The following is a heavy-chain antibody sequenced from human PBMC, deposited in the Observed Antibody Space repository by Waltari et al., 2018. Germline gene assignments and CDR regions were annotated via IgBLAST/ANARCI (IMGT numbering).Heavy chain of an antibody. CDR3: ARGRDSGSYIIDY. D-gene: IGHD1-26*01. CDR1: GYTFANHA. V-gene: IGHV1-3*01. Sequence: QVQLVQSGAEVKKPGASVKVSCKASGYTFANHAMHWMRQAPGQRLEWMGWINAGNGNQADSQVFQGRLTITGDTSANTDYMELSSLRSEETAVYYCARGRDSGSYIIDYWGQGTLVTVSS. CDR2: INAGNGNQ. J-gene: IGHJ4*02.